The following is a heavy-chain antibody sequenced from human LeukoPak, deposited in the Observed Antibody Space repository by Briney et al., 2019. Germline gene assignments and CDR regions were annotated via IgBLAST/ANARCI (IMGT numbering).Heavy chain of an antibody. V-gene: IGHV4-39*01. D-gene: IGHD3-16*02. J-gene: IGHJ6*03. CDR2: IYCTGST. CDR3: ARHIGGRYYYYYMDV. CDR1: GGSINSISYY. Sequence: SETLSLTCTVSGGSINSISYYWGWIRQPPGKGLEWIGNIYCTGSTYYNPSLKSRVTISVDTSKNQFSLKLSSVTAADTAVYYCARHIGGRYYYYYMDVWGKGTTVTISS.